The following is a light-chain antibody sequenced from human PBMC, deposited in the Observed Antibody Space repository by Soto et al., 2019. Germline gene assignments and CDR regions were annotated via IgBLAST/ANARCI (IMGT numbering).Light chain of an antibody. CDR2: GTS. Sequence: EIVMTQSPATLSVSPGERATLSCRASQSVSINLAWYQQKPGQAPRLLIYGTSNRATGIPDRFSGSGSGTDFTLTISGLEPEDFGVYYCQQYGISPWTFGQGTKVDIK. V-gene: IGKV3-20*01. CDR1: QSVSIN. CDR3: QQYGISPWT. J-gene: IGKJ1*01.